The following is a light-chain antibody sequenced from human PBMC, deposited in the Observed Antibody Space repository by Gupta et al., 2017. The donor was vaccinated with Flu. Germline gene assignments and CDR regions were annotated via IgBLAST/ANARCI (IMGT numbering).Light chain of an antibody. J-gene: IGKJ1*01. CDR2: GAS. CDR3: QQYKNWPLWT. Sequence: EIVMTQSPATLSVSPGERATLSCRASQSVRSNLAWYKQKPGQAPRLLIYGASTRDTGIPARFSGSGYGKEFTLTISSRQSEDFAVYYCQQYKNWPLWTFGQGTKVEIK. V-gene: IGKV3-15*01. CDR1: QSVRSN.